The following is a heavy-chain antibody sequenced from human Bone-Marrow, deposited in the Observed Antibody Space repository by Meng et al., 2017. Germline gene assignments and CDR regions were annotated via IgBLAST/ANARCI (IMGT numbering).Heavy chain of an antibody. D-gene: IGHD3-22*01. Sequence: GESQKISCAASGFTFSDYYMNWIRQAPGKGLEWVSYISNSGHIKYYADSVKGRFTIFRDNAKNSLYLQMNSLRAEDTAIYYCVRDVYRWLQDDTSGFDYWGQGSLVTVSS. CDR1: GFTFSDYY. CDR2: ISNSGHIK. CDR3: VRDVYRWLQDDTSGFDY. V-gene: IGHV3-11*01. J-gene: IGHJ4*02.